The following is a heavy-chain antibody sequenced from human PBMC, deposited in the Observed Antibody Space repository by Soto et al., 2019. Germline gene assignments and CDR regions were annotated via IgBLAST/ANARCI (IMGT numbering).Heavy chain of an antibody. D-gene: IGHD3-10*01. CDR1: GFTFNNYA. Sequence: EVQLLESGGGLVQPGGSLRLSCAASGFTFNNYAMTWVRQAPGKGLEWVSAISGGGDTTSYADSVKGRFTVSRDGSKTTRSLQMSSLRAEDTALYYCAKGRGGSGSLTPRVDFWGQGTLVTVSS. CDR2: ISGGGDTT. CDR3: AKGRGGSGSLTPRVDF. V-gene: IGHV3-23*01. J-gene: IGHJ4*02.